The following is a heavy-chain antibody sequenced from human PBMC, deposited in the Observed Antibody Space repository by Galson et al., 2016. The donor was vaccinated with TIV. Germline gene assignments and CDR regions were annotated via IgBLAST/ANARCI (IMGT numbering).Heavy chain of an antibody. V-gene: IGHV3-23*01. CDR2: ITENGFYE. CDR1: GFTFNNCA. D-gene: IGHD5-12*01. J-gene: IGHJ4*02. CDR3: SKQPGSGYGLDYFDD. Sequence: SLRLSCAASGFTFNNCAMSWVRQAPGKGLEWVSLITENGFYEYYADSVKGRFTISRDNSKNTLFWKMNSLVAEDTAVYYCSKQPGSGYGLDYFDDWGQGTLVTVSS.